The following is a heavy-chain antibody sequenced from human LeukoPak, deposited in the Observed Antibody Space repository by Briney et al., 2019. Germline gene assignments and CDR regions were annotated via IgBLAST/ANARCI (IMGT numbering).Heavy chain of an antibody. D-gene: IGHD1-1*01. CDR3: ARRRGGTTRTTKLWFDP. V-gene: IGHV4-34*01. CDR1: GGSFSGYY. Sequence: PSETLSLTCAVYGGSFSGYYWSWIRQPPGKGLEWIGEINHSGSTNYNPSLKSRVTISVDTSKNQFSLKLSSVTAADTAVYYCARRRGGTTRTTKLWFDPWGQGTLVTVSS. J-gene: IGHJ5*02. CDR2: INHSGST.